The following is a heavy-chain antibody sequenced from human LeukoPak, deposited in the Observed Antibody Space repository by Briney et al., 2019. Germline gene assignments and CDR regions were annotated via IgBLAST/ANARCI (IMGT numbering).Heavy chain of an antibody. V-gene: IGHV1-69*04. CDR2: IIPIFGIA. J-gene: IGHJ5*02. CDR3: ARVPANYYGSGSYYNDGWFDP. Sequence: SVKVSCKASGGTFSSYAISWVRQAPGQGLEWMVRIIPIFGIANYAQKFQGRVTITADKSTSTAYMELSSLRSEDTAVYYCARVPANYYGSGSYYNDGWFDPWGQGTLVTVSS. CDR1: GGTFSSYA. D-gene: IGHD3-10*01.